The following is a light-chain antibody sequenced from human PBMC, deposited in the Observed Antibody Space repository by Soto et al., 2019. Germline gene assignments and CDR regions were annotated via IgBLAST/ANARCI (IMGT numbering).Light chain of an antibody. J-gene: IGLJ1*01. CDR3: SSYTTSAPYV. CDR2: EVT. Sequence: QSVLTQPASVSGSPGQSITISCTVTSSDVGAYNFVSWYQHHPGRAPKVIIYEVTIRPSGVSNRFSGPKSGNTASLTISGLQAEDEADYYCSSYTTSAPYVFGSGTKVTVL. V-gene: IGLV2-14*01. CDR1: SSDVGAYNF.